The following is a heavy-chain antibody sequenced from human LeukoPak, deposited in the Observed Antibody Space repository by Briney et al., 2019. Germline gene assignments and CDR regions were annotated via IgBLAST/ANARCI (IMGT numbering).Heavy chain of an antibody. Sequence: SETLSLTCTVSGYSISSGYYWGWIRQPPGKGLEWIGSIYHSGSTYYNPSLKSRVTISVDTSKNQFSLKLSSVTAADTAVYYCARGVGYDDTLGSYYGFFDHWSQGTLVTVSS. D-gene: IGHD3-22*01. CDR1: GYSISSGYY. J-gene: IGHJ4*02. CDR3: ARGVGYDDTLGSYYGFFDH. CDR2: IYHSGST. V-gene: IGHV4-38-2*02.